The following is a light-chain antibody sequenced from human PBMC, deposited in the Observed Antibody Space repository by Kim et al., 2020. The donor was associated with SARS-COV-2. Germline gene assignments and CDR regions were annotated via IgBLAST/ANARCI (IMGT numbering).Light chain of an antibody. J-gene: IGKJ1*01. CDR2: QAS. Sequence: DIQMTQSPSTLSASVGNRVTITCRVSQSVDGWLAWYQQKPGKAPKLLIYQASKLTSGVPSRFSGSGSGTDFTLTISNLQPDDSAIYYCKQYKTYWTFGPGTKVDIK. V-gene: IGKV1-5*03. CDR1: QSVDGW. CDR3: KQYKTYWT.